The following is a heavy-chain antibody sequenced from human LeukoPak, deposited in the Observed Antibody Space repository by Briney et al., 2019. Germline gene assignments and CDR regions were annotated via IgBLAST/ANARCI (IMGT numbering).Heavy chain of an antibody. CDR1: GFTFSSYG. V-gene: IGHV3-30*02. CDR3: AGKGDYYGSGSDWFDP. D-gene: IGHD3-10*01. CDR2: IRYDGSNK. Sequence: GGSLRLSCAASGFTFSSYGMHWVRQAPGKGLEWVAFIRYDGSNKYYADSVKGRFTISRDNSKNTLYLQMNSLRAEDTAVYYCAGKGDYYGSGSDWFDPWGQGTLVTVSS. J-gene: IGHJ5*02.